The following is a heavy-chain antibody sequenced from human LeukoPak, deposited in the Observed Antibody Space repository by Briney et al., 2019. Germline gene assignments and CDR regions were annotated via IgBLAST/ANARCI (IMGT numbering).Heavy chain of an antibody. CDR1: GFTFKSYA. CDR3: AKGRIAVALYYGMDV. V-gene: IGHV3-23*01. J-gene: IGHJ6*02. Sequence: WGSLRLSCAASGFTFKSYALNWVRQAPGKGLEWVASIGCSGGRTYYADSVTGRFSISRDNSKSMVYLQMNSLRAADTAVYYCAKGRIAVALYYGMDVWGQGITVTVFS. CDR2: IGCSGGRT. D-gene: IGHD6-19*01.